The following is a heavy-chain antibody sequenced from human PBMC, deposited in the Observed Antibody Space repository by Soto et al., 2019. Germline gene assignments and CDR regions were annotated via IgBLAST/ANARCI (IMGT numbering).Heavy chain of an antibody. CDR1: GGSISSGGYY. V-gene: IGHV4-31*01. CDR3: ARGSVVAATLFDY. CDR2: IYYSGST. Sequence: QVQLQESGPGLVKPSQTLSLTCTVSGGSISSGGYYWSWIRQHPGKGLEWIGYIYYSGSTYYNPSLTSPVTISVDTSKNQFSLKLSSVTAADTAVYYCARGSVVAATLFDYWGQGTLVTVSS. D-gene: IGHD2-15*01. J-gene: IGHJ4*02.